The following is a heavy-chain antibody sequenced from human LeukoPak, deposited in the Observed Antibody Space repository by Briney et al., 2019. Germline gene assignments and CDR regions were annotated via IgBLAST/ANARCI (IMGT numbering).Heavy chain of an antibody. Sequence: SVKVSCKASGGTFSSYAISWVRQAPGQGLEWMGGIIPIFGTANYAQKFQGRVTITADESTSTAYMELRSLRSEDTAVYYCATLFRGVIGYWGQGTLVTVSS. CDR2: IIPIFGTA. CDR1: GGTFSSYA. CDR3: ATLFRGVIGY. V-gene: IGHV1-69*13. D-gene: IGHD3-10*01. J-gene: IGHJ4*02.